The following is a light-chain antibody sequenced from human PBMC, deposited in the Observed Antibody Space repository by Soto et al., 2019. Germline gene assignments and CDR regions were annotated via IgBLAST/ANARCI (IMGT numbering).Light chain of an antibody. CDR3: QQYSTYPLT. J-gene: IGKJ4*01. V-gene: IGKV1-5*03. CDR2: RAS. Sequence: DIQMTQSPSTRSASVGDRVTMTCRASQSISNSLAWYQQQPGKAPKLLIYRASALQSGVPSRFSGSGSGTEFTLTIDSLQPDDSATFYCQQYSTYPLTFGGETRVDIK. CDR1: QSISNS.